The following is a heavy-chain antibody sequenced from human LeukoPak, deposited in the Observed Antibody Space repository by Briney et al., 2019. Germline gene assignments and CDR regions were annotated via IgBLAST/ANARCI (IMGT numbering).Heavy chain of an antibody. Sequence: GASVKVSCKASGYTFTGYYTHWVRQAPGQGLEWMGWINPNSGGTNYAQKFQGRVTMTRDTSISTAYMELSRLRSDDTAVYYCARATYYYGSGTYWFDPWGQGTLVTVSS. CDR3: ARATYYYGSGTYWFDP. D-gene: IGHD3-10*01. CDR2: INPNSGGT. J-gene: IGHJ5*02. V-gene: IGHV1-2*02. CDR1: GYTFTGYY.